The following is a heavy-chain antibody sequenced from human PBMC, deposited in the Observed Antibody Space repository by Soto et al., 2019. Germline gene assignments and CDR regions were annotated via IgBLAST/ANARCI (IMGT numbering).Heavy chain of an antibody. Sequence: QVQLVQSGAEVKKPGASVKVSCKASGYTFTSYYMHWVRQAPGQGLEWMGIINPSGGSTSYAQKFQGRGTMTRDTSTSTVYMELSSLRSEDTAVYYCARDGVEMASFDYWGQGTLVTVSS. CDR3: ARDGVEMASFDY. D-gene: IGHD3-3*01. CDR1: GYTFTSYY. CDR2: INPSGGST. J-gene: IGHJ4*02. V-gene: IGHV1-46*03.